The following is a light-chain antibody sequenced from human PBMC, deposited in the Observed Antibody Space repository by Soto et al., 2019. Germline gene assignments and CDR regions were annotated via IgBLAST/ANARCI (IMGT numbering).Light chain of an antibody. CDR2: GAS. CDR3: QQYNNWPT. V-gene: IGKV3-15*01. CDR1: PSISSN. J-gene: IGKJ1*01. Sequence: EIMMTQSPATLSVSPGERATLSCRASPSISSNLAWYQQKPGQAPRLLIYGASTRATGIPARFSGSGSGTEFTLTISSLQSEDFAVYYCQQYNNWPTCGQGTQVEIK.